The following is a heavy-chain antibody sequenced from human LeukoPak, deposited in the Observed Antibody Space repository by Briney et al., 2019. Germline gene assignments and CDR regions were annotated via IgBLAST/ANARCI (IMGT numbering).Heavy chain of an antibody. Sequence: SETLSLTCTVSGGSISSSRYYWGWIRQPPGKGLEWIGSIYDSGSTYYNPSLKSRVTISVDTSKNQFSLKLSSVTAADTAVYYCARDYCSGGSCYSGRGNAFDIWGQGTMVTVSS. J-gene: IGHJ3*02. CDR2: IYDSGST. D-gene: IGHD2-15*01. CDR1: GGSISSSRYY. CDR3: ARDYCSGGSCYSGRGNAFDI. V-gene: IGHV4-39*02.